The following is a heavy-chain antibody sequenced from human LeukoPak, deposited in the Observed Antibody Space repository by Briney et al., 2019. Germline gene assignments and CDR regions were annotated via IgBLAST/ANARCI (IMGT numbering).Heavy chain of an antibody. V-gene: IGHV4-30-2*01. CDR3: ARAIPYYYDTAGFDY. J-gene: IGHJ4*02. CDR2: IYHSGST. CDR1: GGSISSGGYS. Sequence: SETLSLTCAVSGGSISSGGYSWSWIRQPPGKGLEWIGYIYHSGSTYYNPSLKSRVTISVDRSKNQFSLKLSSVTAADTAVYYCARAIPYYYDTAGFDYWGQGTLVTVSS. D-gene: IGHD3-22*01.